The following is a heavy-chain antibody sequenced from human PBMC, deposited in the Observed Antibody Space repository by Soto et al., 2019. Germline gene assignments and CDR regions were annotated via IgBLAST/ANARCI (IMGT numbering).Heavy chain of an antibody. CDR3: ARGRYGDY. V-gene: IGHV1-18*01. D-gene: IGHD1-1*01. CDR2: ISAHNDNT. CDR1: GYTFTTYG. J-gene: IGHJ4*02. Sequence: QVHLVQSGAEVRKPGASVKVSCKGSGYTFTTYGITWVRQAPGQGLEWMGWISAHNDNTNYAQKVQGRVTATRDTSTSTAYMELRNLRSDATAVYYCARGRYGDYWGQGALVPVSS.